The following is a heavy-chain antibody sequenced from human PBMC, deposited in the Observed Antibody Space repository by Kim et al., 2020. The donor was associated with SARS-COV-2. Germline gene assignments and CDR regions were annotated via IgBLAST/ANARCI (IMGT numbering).Heavy chain of an antibody. J-gene: IGHJ2*01. Sequence: GGSLRLSCAASGFTFSSYAMHWVRQAPGKGLEWVAVISYDGSNKYYADSVKGRFTISRDNSKNTLYLQMNSLRAEDTAVYYCARDPSLPRYCSGGSCNWYFDLWGRGTLVTVSS. D-gene: IGHD2-15*01. V-gene: IGHV3-30*04. CDR2: ISYDGSNK. CDR1: GFTFSSYA. CDR3: ARDPSLPRYCSGGSCNWYFDL.